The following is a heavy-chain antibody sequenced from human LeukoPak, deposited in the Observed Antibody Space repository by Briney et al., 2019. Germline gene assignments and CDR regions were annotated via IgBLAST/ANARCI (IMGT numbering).Heavy chain of an antibody. V-gene: IGHV3-66*01. CDR3: TKTGGPWD. CDR2: IFRDGTT. Sequence: GGSLRLSCAASGFTVITSYMSWVRQAPGKGLEWVSVIFRDGTTYYADSVKGRFTISRDNSKNTLYLQMNTLRAEDTAMYFCTKTGGPWDWGQGTLVTVSS. CDR1: GFTVITSY. D-gene: IGHD7-27*01. J-gene: IGHJ4*02.